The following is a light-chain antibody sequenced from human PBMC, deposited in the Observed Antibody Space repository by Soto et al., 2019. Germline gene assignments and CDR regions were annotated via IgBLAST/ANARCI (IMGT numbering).Light chain of an antibody. CDR2: DVS. Sequence: QSALTQPASVSGSPGQSITISCTGTSSDVGAYSYVSWYQQHPGKAPKLMIYDVSNRPSGVSDRFSGSKSGNTASLTISGLQAEDEADYYCSSYTTSSIYVFGTGTQLTVL. CDR3: SSYTTSSIYV. V-gene: IGLV2-14*03. CDR1: SSDVGAYSY. J-gene: IGLJ1*01.